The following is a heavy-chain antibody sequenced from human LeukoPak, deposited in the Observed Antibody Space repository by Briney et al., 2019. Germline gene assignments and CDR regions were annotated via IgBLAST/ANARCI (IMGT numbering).Heavy chain of an antibody. CDR1: GGSVSDNGFF. CDR2: VSYTGST. J-gene: IGHJ4*02. D-gene: IGHD2-15*01. CDR3: AVVGTILRDFDY. V-gene: IGHV4-39*01. Sequence: PSETLSLTCTVSGGSVSDNGFFWGWIRQPPGKGLEWIGSVSYTGSTHYDPSLKSRVTMSIDTSKNQFSLNLTPVTAADTAVYYCAVVGTILRDFDYWGQGTLVTVSS.